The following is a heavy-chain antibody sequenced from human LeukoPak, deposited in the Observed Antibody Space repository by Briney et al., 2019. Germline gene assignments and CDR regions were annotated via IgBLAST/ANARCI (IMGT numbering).Heavy chain of an antibody. J-gene: IGHJ4*02. CDR3: ARGGSGSYSLYYFDY. V-gene: IGHV1-2*02. D-gene: IGHD3-10*01. Sequence: GASVKVSCKASGYTFTGYYMHWVRQAPGQGLEWMGWINPNSGGTNYAQKFQGRVTMTRDTSISTAYMELSSLRSEDTAVYYCARGGSGSYSLYYFDYWGQGTLVTVSS. CDR2: INPNSGGT. CDR1: GYTFTGYY.